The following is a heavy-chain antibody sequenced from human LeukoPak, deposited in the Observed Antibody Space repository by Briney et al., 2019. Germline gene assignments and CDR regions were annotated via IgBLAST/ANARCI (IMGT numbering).Heavy chain of an antibody. CDR3: ASIIAAAGNTRITRGY. D-gene: IGHD6-13*01. J-gene: IGHJ4*02. CDR1: GYTSTGYY. V-gene: IGHV1-2*02. CDR2: INPNSGGT. Sequence: ASVKVSCKASGYTSTGYYMHWVRQAPGQGLEWMGWINPNSGGTNYAQKFQGRVTMTRDTSISTAYMELSRLRSDDTAVYYCASIIAAAGNTRITRGYWGQGTLVTVSS.